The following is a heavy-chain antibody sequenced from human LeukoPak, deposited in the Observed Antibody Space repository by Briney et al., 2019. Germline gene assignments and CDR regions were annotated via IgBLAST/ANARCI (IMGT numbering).Heavy chain of an antibody. CDR2: VTGDGETT. CDR1: GFTFRSYA. CDR3: AKDYLGQLVMFDV. J-gene: IGHJ3*01. Sequence: PGGYLRLSCAASGFTFRSYAMSWVRQAPGKGLEWVSSVTGDGETTFYADSVKGRFSVSRDNPRNTLFLTMNSLRVEDTALYYCAKDYLGQLVMFDVWGQGTMVTVSS. V-gene: IGHV3-23*01. D-gene: IGHD6-13*01.